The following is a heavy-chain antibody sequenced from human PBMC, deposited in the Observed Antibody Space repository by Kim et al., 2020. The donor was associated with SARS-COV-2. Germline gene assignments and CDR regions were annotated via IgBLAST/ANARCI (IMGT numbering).Heavy chain of an antibody. CDR2: ISSSGSTI. CDR1: GFTFSSYE. J-gene: IGHJ6*02. Sequence: GGSLRLSCAASGFTFSSYEMNWVRQAPGKGLEWVSYISSSGSTIYYADSVKGRFTISRDNAKNSLYLQMNSLRAEDTAVYYCAKGRCGSRCSGGSWSGGENGMDVWGQGTTVTVSS. CDR3: AKGRCGSRCSGGSWSGGENGMDV. D-gene: IGHD2-15*01. V-gene: IGHV3-48*03.